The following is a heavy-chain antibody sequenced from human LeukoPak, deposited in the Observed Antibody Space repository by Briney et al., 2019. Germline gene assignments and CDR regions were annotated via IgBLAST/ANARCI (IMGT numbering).Heavy chain of an antibody. D-gene: IGHD3-16*01. Sequence: PGGSLRLSCAASGFTFSGSAMHWVRQASGKGLEWVGRIRSKANSYATAYAASVKGRFTISRDDSKNTAYLQMNSLKTEDTAVSYCTRFLGSAPGEDYWGQGTLVTVSS. CDR2: IRSKANSYAT. J-gene: IGHJ4*02. CDR3: TRFLGSAPGEDY. V-gene: IGHV3-73*01. CDR1: GFTFSGSA.